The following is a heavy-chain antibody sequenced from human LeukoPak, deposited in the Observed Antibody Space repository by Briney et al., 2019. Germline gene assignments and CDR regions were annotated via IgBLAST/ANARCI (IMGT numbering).Heavy chain of an antibody. CDR2: MNPNSGNT. V-gene: IGHV1-8*01. CDR3: ASRIAAAGTIDY. Sequence: ASVKVSCKASGYTFTSYDINWVRQATGQGLEWMGWMNPNSGNTGYAQKFQGRVTMTRNTSISTAYMELSSLRSEGTAVYYCASRIAAAGTIDYWGQGTLVTVSS. D-gene: IGHD6-13*01. J-gene: IGHJ4*02. CDR1: GYTFTSYD.